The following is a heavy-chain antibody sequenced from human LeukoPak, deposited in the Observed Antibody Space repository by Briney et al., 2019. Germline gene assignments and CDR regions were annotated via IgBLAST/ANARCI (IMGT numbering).Heavy chain of an antibody. V-gene: IGHV4-34*01. D-gene: IGHD3-10*01. CDR3: ASGRGLWFDP. J-gene: IGHJ5*02. CDR2: INHSGST. Sequence: SETLSLTCAVYGGSFSGYYWSWIRQPPGKGLEWIGEINHSGSTNYNPSLKSRVTISVDTPKNQFSLKLSSVTAADTAVYYCASGRGLWFDPWGQGTLVTVSS. CDR1: GGSFSGYY.